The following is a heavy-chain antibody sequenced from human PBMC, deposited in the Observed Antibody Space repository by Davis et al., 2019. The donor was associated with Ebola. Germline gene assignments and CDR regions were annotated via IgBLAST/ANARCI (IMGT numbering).Heavy chain of an antibody. Sequence: PGGSLRLSCAASGFTFRDYWMHWVRHAPGKGLEWVALIWYDGSNANYAESVKGRFTISRDNSKNTLYLQMNSLRAEDTAVYYCAKPDGISGTTGSHFGYWGQGTLVTVSS. CDR1: GFTFRDYW. CDR2: IWYDGSNA. V-gene: IGHV3-33*08. D-gene: IGHD1-20*01. CDR3: AKPDGISGTTGSHFGY. J-gene: IGHJ4*02.